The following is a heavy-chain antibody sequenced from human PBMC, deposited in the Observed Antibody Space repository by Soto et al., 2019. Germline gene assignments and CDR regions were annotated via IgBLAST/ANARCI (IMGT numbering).Heavy chain of an antibody. V-gene: IGHV3-23*01. CDR3: AKNGLSSWPSAIDX. CDR1: GFTFSSHG. Sequence: PGGSLRLSCATSGFTFSSHGMSWVRQAPGKGLDWVAGITWSGRNIYYEDSVKGRFTISRDNPKRTLFLQMNSLRVEDTAVYYCAKNGLSSWPSAIDXWGQVTLVTVSX. CDR2: ITWSGRNI. J-gene: IGHJ4*02. D-gene: IGHD6-13*01.